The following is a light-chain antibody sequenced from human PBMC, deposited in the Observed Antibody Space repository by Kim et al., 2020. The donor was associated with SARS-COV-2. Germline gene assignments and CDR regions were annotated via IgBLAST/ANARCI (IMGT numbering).Light chain of an antibody. CDR3: CSYGGTYV. CDR2: DVN. V-gene: IGLV2-11*01. Sequence: SPVQSVTISCTGTSSDVGGNNYGSWYQQHPDKAPKLMIYDVNNRPSGVPVRFSGSKSGNTASLTISGLHPEDEADYYCCSYGGTYVFGTGTKVTVL. J-gene: IGLJ1*01. CDR1: SSDVGGNNY.